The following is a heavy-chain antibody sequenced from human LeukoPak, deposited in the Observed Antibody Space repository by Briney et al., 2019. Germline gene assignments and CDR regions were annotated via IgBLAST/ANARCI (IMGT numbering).Heavy chain of an antibody. J-gene: IGHJ4*02. V-gene: IGHV3-33*06. CDR2: IWYDGSNK. CDR1: GFTFSSYG. CDR3: AKDDGSGSYYSVRFDY. Sequence: GGSLRLSCAASGFTFSSYGMHWVRQAPGKGLEWVAVIWYDGSNKYYADSVKGRFTISRDNSKNTLYLQMNSLRAEDTAVYYCAKDDGSGSYYSVRFDYWGQGTLVTVSS. D-gene: IGHD3-10*01.